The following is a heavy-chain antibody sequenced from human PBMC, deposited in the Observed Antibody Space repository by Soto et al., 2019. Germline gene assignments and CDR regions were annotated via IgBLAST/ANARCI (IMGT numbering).Heavy chain of an antibody. CDR1: GYTFTSYG. CDR3: ARGQHEFWSGYYPDYYYYGMDV. Sequence: ASVKVSCKASGYTFTSYGISWVRQAPGQGLEWMGWISAYNGNTNYAQKLQGRVTMTTDTSTSTAYMELRSLRSDDTAVYYCARGQHEFWSGYYPDYYYYGMDVWGQGTTVTV. D-gene: IGHD3-3*01. CDR2: ISAYNGNT. V-gene: IGHV1-18*01. J-gene: IGHJ6*02.